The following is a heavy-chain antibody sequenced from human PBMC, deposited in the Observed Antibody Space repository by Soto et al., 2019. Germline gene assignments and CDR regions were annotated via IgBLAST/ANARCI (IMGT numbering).Heavy chain of an antibody. Sequence: ASVKVSCKASGYTFTSYGISWVRQAPGQGLEWMGWISAYNGNTNYAQKLQGRVTMTTDTSTSTAYMELRSLRSDDTAVYYCARVRYICSGGSCYKNWFDPWGQGTLVT. CDR3: ARVRYICSGGSCYKNWFDP. CDR2: ISAYNGNT. CDR1: GYTFTSYG. J-gene: IGHJ5*02. D-gene: IGHD2-15*01. V-gene: IGHV1-18*01.